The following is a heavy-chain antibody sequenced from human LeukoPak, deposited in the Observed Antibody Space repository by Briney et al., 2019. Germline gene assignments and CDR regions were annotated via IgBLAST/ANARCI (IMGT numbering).Heavy chain of an antibody. Sequence: SETLSLTCTVSGGSISSYYWSWIRQPPGKGLEWIGYIYYSGSTNYNPSLKSRVTISVDTSKNQFSLKLSSVTAADTAVYYCARYYYDSSGYMICDYWGQGTLVTVSS. V-gene: IGHV4-59*08. D-gene: IGHD3-22*01. J-gene: IGHJ4*02. CDR3: ARYYYDSSGYMICDY. CDR1: GGSISSYY. CDR2: IYYSGST.